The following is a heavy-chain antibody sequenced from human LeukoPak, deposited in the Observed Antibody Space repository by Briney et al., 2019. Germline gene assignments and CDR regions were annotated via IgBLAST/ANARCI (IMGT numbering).Heavy chain of an antibody. V-gene: IGHV3-30-3*01. Sequence: GGSLRLSCAASGFTFSSYAMPWVRQAPGKGLEWVAVISYDGSNKYYADSVKGRFTISRDNSKNTLYLQMNSLRAEDTAVYYCARGRTIAARAFGGVIGYYFDYWGQGTLVTVSS. J-gene: IGHJ4*02. CDR2: ISYDGSNK. D-gene: IGHD3-16*02. CDR1: GFTFSSYA. CDR3: ARGRTIAARAFGGVIGYYFDY.